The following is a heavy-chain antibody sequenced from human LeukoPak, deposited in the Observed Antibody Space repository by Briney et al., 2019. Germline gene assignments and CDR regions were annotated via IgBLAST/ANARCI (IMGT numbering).Heavy chain of an antibody. D-gene: IGHD4-17*01. J-gene: IGHJ3*02. CDR3: ASGRFDYVEGDDDAFDI. Sequence: GASVKVSCKASGYTFTSYGISWVRQAPGQGLEWMGWISAYNGNTNYAQKLQGRVTMTTDTSTSTAYMELRSLRSDDTAVYYCASGRFDYVEGDDDAFDIWGQGTMVTVSS. CDR2: ISAYNGNT. V-gene: IGHV1-18*01. CDR1: GYTFTSYG.